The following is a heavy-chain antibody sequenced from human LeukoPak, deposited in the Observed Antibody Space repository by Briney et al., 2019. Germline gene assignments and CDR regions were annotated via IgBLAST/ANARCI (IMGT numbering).Heavy chain of an antibody. D-gene: IGHD2-2*01. Sequence: SETLSLTCTVSGGSISSYYWSWIRQPPGKGLEWIGYIYYSGSTNYNPSLKSRVTISVDTSKNQFSLKLSSVTAADTAVYYCARLRYYCSSTSCYPPWFDSWGQGTLVTVSS. CDR1: GGSISSYY. J-gene: IGHJ5*01. CDR2: IYYSGST. CDR3: ARLRYYCSSTSCYPPWFDS. V-gene: IGHV4-59*01.